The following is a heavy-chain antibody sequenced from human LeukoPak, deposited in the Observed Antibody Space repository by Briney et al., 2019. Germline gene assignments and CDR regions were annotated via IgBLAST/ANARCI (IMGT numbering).Heavy chain of an antibody. D-gene: IGHD3-22*01. J-gene: IGHJ4*02. CDR2: ISSSSSTI. Sequence: GGSLRLSCAASGFTFSSYSMNWVRQAPGKGLEWVSYISSSSSTIYYADSVKGRFTISRDNAKNTLYLQMNSLRAEDTAIYYCAKYESSGSYRPFDYCGRGTLVTVSS. CDR3: AKYESSGSYRPFDY. V-gene: IGHV3-48*01. CDR1: GFTFSSYS.